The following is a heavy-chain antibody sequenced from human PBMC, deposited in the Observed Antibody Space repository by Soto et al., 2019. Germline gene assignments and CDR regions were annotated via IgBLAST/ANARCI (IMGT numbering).Heavy chain of an antibody. CDR2: IYYTGST. J-gene: IGHJ4*02. CDR1: GGSVNSYY. V-gene: IGHV4-59*02. CDR3: ARVGSKYYTYFDY. Sequence: KPSETLSLTCTVSGGSVNSYYWSWIRQPPGKGLEWIGYIYYTGSTSYNPSLKSRVTVSVDTSKNRFSLKLTSVTAADTAVYYCARVGSKYYTYFDYWGQGALVTVSS. D-gene: IGHD2-2*02.